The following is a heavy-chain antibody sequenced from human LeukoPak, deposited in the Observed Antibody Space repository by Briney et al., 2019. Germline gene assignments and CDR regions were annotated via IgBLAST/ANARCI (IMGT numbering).Heavy chain of an antibody. D-gene: IGHD4-11*01. CDR3: ASRTTVTNALSFDY. CDR2: IYNTGST. CDR1: GYFVSSGYY. Sequence: SETLSLTCGVSGYFVSSGYYWGWIRQPPGKGLEWIGNIYNTGSTYYNPSLKSRVTISVDTSNNQFSLKLSSVTSADTAVYYCASRTTVTNALSFDYWGQGSLVIVSS. V-gene: IGHV4-38-2*01. J-gene: IGHJ4*02.